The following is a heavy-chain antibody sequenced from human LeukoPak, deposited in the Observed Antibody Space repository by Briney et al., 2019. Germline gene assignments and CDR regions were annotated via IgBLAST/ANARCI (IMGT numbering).Heavy chain of an antibody. CDR3: ARSRVDLQSFAWGYFDS. V-gene: IGHV4-4*07. Sequence: SETLSLTCTVSGGSIRSYWSWIRQPAGKGLEWIGRIYGSGSTDYNPSLKSQVTMSIDTSKNQFSLNLISVTAADTAVYYCARSRVDLQSFAWGYFDSWGQGTLVTVSS. CDR2: IYGSGST. D-gene: IGHD3-9*01. CDR1: GGSIRSY. J-gene: IGHJ4*02.